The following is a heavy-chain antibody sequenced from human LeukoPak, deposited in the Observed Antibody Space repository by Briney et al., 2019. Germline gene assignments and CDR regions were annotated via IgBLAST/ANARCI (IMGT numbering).Heavy chain of an antibody. D-gene: IGHD7-27*01. CDR1: GYTFTNYV. V-gene: IGHV1-18*01. CDR2: ISAYNGNT. Sequence: GASVTVSCKASGYTFTNYVLSWVRQAPGQGLEWMGWISAYNGNTHYVQKFQGRVTMATDTSTSTAYMELRSLSSDDTAMFYCAREAITWGALKDFELCGRGALGTVSS. J-gene: IGHJ2*01. CDR3: AREAITWGALKDFEL.